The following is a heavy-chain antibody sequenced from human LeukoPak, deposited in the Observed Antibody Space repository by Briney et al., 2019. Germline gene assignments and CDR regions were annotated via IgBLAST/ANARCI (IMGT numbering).Heavy chain of an antibody. D-gene: IGHD3-22*01. Sequence: ASVKVSCKASGGTFSSYAISWVRQAPGQGLEWMGRIIPIFGIASYAQKFQGRVTITADKSTSTAYMELSSLRSEDTAVYYCAREGYYYDSSGLIHYYYYGMDVWGQGTTVTVSS. J-gene: IGHJ6*02. V-gene: IGHV1-69*04. CDR2: IIPIFGIA. CDR1: GGTFSSYA. CDR3: AREGYYYDSSGLIHYYYYGMDV.